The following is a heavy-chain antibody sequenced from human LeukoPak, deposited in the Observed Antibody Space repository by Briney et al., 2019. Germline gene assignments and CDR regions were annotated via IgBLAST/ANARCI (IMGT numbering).Heavy chain of an antibody. V-gene: IGHV1-18*01. Sequence: ASVKVSCKASGYTFTSYGISWVRQAPGQGLEWMGWISAYNGNTNYAQKLQGRVTMTTDTSTSTAYVELRSLRSDDTAVYYCASHMTTEDYYMDVWGKGTTVTVSS. J-gene: IGHJ6*03. CDR2: ISAYNGNT. CDR3: ASHMTTEDYYMDV. CDR1: GYTFTSYG. D-gene: IGHD4-11*01.